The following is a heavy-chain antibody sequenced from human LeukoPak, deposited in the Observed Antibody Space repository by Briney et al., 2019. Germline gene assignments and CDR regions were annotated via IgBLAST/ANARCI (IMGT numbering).Heavy chain of an antibody. V-gene: IGHV4-34*01. J-gene: IGHJ3*02. CDR2: INHSGST. CDR1: GGSFSGYY. Sequence: SETLSLTCAVYGGSFSGYYWSWIRQPPGKGLEWIGEINHSGSTNYNPSLKSRVTISVDTSKNRFSLKLSSVTAADTAVYYCARVAWYYYDSSGYPAFDIWGQGTMVTVSS. CDR3: ARVAWYYYDSSGYPAFDI. D-gene: IGHD3-22*01.